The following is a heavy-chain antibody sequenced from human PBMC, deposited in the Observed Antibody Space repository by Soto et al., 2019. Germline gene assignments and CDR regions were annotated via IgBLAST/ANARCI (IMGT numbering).Heavy chain of an antibody. V-gene: IGHV3-11*01. Sequence: QVQLVESGGGLVKPGGSLRLSCAASGFTFSDYYMSWIRQAPGKGLEWVSYISSSGSTIYYADSVKGRFTISRDNAKNSLHLQMSSLRAEAAAVYCGAGRGSAGGGRVCWGQGALVSVSS. D-gene: IGHD2-15*01. CDR3: AGRGSAGGGRVC. CDR1: GFTFSDYY. J-gene: IGHJ4*02. CDR2: ISSSGSTI.